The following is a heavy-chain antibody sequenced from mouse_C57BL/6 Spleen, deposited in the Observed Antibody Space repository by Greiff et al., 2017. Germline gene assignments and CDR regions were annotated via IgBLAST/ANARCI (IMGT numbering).Heavy chain of an antibody. CDR1: GFTFSDYG. Sequence: EVQLVESGGGLVKPGGSLKLSCAASGFTFSDYGMHWVRQAPEKGLEWVAYISSGSSTIYYADTVKGRFTISRDTAKNTLFLQMTSLSAEDTAMYYCARSYRNYEDYFDYWGQGTTLTVSS. V-gene: IGHV5-17*01. J-gene: IGHJ2*01. CDR2: ISSGSSTI. D-gene: IGHD2-5*01. CDR3: ARSYRNYEDYFDY.